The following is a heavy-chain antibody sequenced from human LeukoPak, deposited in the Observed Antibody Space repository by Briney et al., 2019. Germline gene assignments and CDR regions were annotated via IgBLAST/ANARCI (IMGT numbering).Heavy chain of an antibody. D-gene: IGHD2-2*02. V-gene: IGHV4-30-2*01. CDR1: GGSISSGANY. Sequence: SETLSLTCTVSGGSISSGANYWSWIRQPPGRGLEWIGYISHSESAYYSPSLESRITISVDRSKNQFSLKLKSVTAADTAVYYCAKGYCSSTYCYSSVRGYYYYMDVWGKGITVTVSS. J-gene: IGHJ6*03. CDR2: ISHSESA. CDR3: AKGYCSSTYCYSSVRGYYYYMDV.